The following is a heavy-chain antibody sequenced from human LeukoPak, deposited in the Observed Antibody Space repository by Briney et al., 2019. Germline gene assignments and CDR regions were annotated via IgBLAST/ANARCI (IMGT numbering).Heavy chain of an antibody. J-gene: IGHJ6*03. CDR3: ARVRKSYGSVYMDV. V-gene: IGHV4-39*07. Sequence: SEALSLTCTVSGGSISSSSYYWGWIRQPPGKGLEWIGSIYYSGSTYYNPSLKSRVTISVDTSKNQFSLKLSSVTAADTAVYYCARVRKSYGSVYMDVWGKGTTVTVSS. CDR2: IYYSGST. CDR1: GGSISSSSYY. D-gene: IGHD3-10*01.